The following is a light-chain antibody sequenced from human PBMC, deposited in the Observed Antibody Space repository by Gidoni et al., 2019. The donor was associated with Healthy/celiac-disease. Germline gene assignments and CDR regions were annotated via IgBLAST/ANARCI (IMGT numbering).Light chain of an antibody. V-gene: IGKV1-27*01. CDR2: AAS. J-gene: IGKJ1*01. Sequence: DIQMNPSPSSLSASVGDRVTITCRASQGISNYLAWYQQKPGKVPKLLSYAASTLQSGVPSRFSGSGSGTDFTLTISSLQPEDVATYYCQKYNSAPWTFGQGTKVEIK. CDR1: QGISNY. CDR3: QKYNSAPWT.